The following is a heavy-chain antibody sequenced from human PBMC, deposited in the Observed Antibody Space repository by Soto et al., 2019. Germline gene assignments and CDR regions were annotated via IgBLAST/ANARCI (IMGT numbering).Heavy chain of an antibody. CDR2: IYHSGNT. J-gene: IGHJ5*02. V-gene: IGHV4-38-2*02. CDR3: ARDGGVTMLSPTNWFAP. CDR1: GYSISSGYY. Sequence: PSETLSLTCAVSGYSISSGYYWGWIRQPPGKGLEWIGSIYHSGNTYYNPSLKSRVTISVNTSKNYFSLNLTSVTAADTAVYYCARDGGVTMLSPTNWFAPWGQGILVTVSS. D-gene: IGHD3-10*02.